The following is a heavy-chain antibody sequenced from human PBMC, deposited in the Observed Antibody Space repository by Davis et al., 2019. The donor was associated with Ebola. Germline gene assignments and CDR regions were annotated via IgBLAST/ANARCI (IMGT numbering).Heavy chain of an antibody. Sequence: GESLKISCAASGFTFSSYSMNWVRQAPGKGLEWVSSISSSSYIYYADSVKGRFTVSRDNSKNTLYLQMNSLRAEDTAVYYCARDKGIVGATELFDYWGQGTLVTASS. V-gene: IGHV3-21*01. CDR1: GFTFSSYS. CDR3: ARDKGIVGATELFDY. CDR2: ISSSSYI. D-gene: IGHD1-26*01. J-gene: IGHJ4*02.